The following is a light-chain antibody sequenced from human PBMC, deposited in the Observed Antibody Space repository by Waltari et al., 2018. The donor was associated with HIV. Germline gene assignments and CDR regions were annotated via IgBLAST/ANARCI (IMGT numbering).Light chain of an antibody. CDR2: ENN. Sequence: QSVLTQPPPASGAPGQRVTIPRSGRSSNIGRNTLNWYQQLPGKAPKLLIYENNQRPSGVPDRFSGAKSGTSASLGISGLQSEDEADYYCAAWDDSLNGYVFGTGTKVTVL. V-gene: IGLV1-44*01. CDR3: AAWDDSLNGYV. J-gene: IGLJ1*01. CDR1: SSNIGRNT.